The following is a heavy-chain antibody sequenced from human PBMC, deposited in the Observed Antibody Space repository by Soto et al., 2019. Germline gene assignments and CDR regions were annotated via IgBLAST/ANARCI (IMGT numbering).Heavy chain of an antibody. Sequence: SETLSLTCTVSGGSITTNGYYWGWIRQPPGKGLEWIGSIYHSGSTYYNPSLKSRVSISVDTPNNQVSLKLSSVTAADTALYYCARLVGYSYGRFDYWGQGTLVTVSS. CDR1: GGSITTNGYY. CDR2: IYHSGST. CDR3: ARLVGYSYGRFDY. J-gene: IGHJ4*02. D-gene: IGHD5-18*01. V-gene: IGHV4-39*01.